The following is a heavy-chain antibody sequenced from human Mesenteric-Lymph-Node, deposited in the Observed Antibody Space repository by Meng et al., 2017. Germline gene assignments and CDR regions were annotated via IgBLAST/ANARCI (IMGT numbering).Heavy chain of an antibody. CDR3: ARGWKYAWFN. Sequence: SETLSLTCAVSGYSISSGYYWGWIRQPPGKGLEWIGSIYHSGSTYYNPSLKSRVTISVDTSKNQFSLKLSSVTAADTAVYYCARGWKYAWFNWGQGTLVTVSS. D-gene: IGHD1-7*01. J-gene: IGHJ4*02. V-gene: IGHV4-38-2*01. CDR1: GYSISSGYY. CDR2: IYHSGST.